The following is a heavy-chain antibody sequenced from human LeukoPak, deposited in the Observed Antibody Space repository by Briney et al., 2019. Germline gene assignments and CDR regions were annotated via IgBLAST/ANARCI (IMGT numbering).Heavy chain of an antibody. J-gene: IGHJ6*03. Sequence: PSETLSLTCAISGGTVSNNCIAWIWLPPSPSIDLEWLGRTYYRSKWYNEYSLSVRSRITINADTSKNQFSLQLNSVTPEDTAIYYCAGYYSMSVWGKGTTVTISS. CDR3: AGYYSMSV. CDR2: TYYRSKWYN. CDR1: GGTVSNNCIA. V-gene: IGHV6-1*01.